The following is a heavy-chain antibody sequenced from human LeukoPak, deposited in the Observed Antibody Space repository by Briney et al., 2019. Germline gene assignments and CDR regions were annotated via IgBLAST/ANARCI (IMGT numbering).Heavy chain of an antibody. J-gene: IGHJ4*02. CDR1: GGSISSYY. V-gene: IGHV4-59*01. D-gene: IGHD3-10*01. CDR3: ARESRAGGYFDY. CDR2: IYYSGST. Sequence: SETLSLTCTVSGGSISSYYWSWIRQPPGKGLKWIGYIYYSGSTNYNPSLKSRVTISVDTSKNQFSLKLSSVTAADTAVYYCARESRAGGYFDYWGQGTLVTVSS.